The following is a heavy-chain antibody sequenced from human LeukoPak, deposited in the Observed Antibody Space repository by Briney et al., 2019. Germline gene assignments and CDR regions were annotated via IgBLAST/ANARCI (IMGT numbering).Heavy chain of an antibody. Sequence: GGSLRLSCTASGFTFSDYYMSWVRQAPGKGLEWVSYISSSGSMLHYADSVEGRFTISRDNAKNSLYLQMSSLRVEDTAVYYCTRDSRGLDYGEDLWGRGTLVTVSS. CDR1: GFTFSDYY. CDR3: TRDSRGLDYGEDL. V-gene: IGHV3-11*04. CDR2: ISSSGSML. J-gene: IGHJ2*01. D-gene: IGHD4-17*01.